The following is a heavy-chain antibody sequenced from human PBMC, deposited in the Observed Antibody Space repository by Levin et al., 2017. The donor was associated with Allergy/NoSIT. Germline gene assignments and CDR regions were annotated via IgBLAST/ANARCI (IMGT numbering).Heavy chain of an antibody. Sequence: PSETLSLTCSVSGGSVSSGTYYWSWIRRPPGKGLGWIGYINYRGVTKYNPSLKSRVTISVDTSKNEFSLKVTSVTAADTAVYYCARNRIIVSGGNDYYYGMDVWGQGTTVTVSS. D-gene: IGHD5/OR15-5a*01. J-gene: IGHJ6*02. V-gene: IGHV4-61*01. CDR2: INYRGVT. CDR3: ARNRIIVSGGNDYYYGMDV. CDR1: GGSVSSGTYY.